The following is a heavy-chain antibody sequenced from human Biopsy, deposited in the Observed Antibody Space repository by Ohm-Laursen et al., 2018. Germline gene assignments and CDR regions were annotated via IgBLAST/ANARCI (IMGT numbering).Heavy chain of an antibody. D-gene: IGHD1-14*01. CDR2: ITPYTGSS. J-gene: IGHJ4*02. Sequence: GASVKVSCKASGHTFTNYGFSWVRQAPGQGLQWVGWITPYTGSSYYPQDFQGRVTMTTDTSTNTVYMELRSLRPDDTAVYYCAREGDAGYKYYWGQGTLATVSS. CDR3: AREGDAGYKYY. CDR1: GHTFTNYG. V-gene: IGHV1-18*01.